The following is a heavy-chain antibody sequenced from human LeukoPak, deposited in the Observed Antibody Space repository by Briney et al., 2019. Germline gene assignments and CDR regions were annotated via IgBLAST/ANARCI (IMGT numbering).Heavy chain of an antibody. J-gene: IGHJ6*03. Sequence: PSETLSLTCTVSGDSVSSGSHYWSWNRQPPGQGLECIGYISNSGSTNYNPSLKSRVTISVDTSKNQLSLNLNSVTAADTAVYYCARSYYYFWSGSYYYYMDVWGKGTTVTVSS. CDR3: ARSYYYFWSGSYYYYMDV. CDR1: GDSVSSGSHY. V-gene: IGHV4-61*01. CDR2: ISNSGST. D-gene: IGHD3-3*01.